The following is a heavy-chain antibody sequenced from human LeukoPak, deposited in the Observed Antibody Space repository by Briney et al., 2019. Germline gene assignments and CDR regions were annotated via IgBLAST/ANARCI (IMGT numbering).Heavy chain of an antibody. CDR1: GFTFSSFW. CDR2: INIDGSSI. V-gene: IGHV3-74*01. D-gene: IGHD3-10*01. J-gene: IGHJ3*02. Sequence: GGSLRLSCAASGFTFSSFWMHWVRQAPGKGLVWVSRINIDGSSISYADSVKGRFTISRDNAKNTLYVQMNSLTSYDTAVNYCANKARFGGLWGHDAFDSWGQGTMVTVSS. CDR3: ANKARFGGLWGHDAFDS.